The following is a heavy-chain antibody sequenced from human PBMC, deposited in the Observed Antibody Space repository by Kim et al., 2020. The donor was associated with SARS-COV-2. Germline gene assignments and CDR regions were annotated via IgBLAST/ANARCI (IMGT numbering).Heavy chain of an antibody. D-gene: IGHD3-16*01. CDR2: ISHSSHT. V-gene: IGHV4-38-2*01. CDR3: ARQLAGITCYFVV. J-gene: IGHJ3*01. CDR1: GSSIGIGYY. Sequence: SETLSLNCSVSGSSIGIGYYWAWIRQPPGGGLEWIGSISHSSHTYYNSSLQSRVTMSVDRSKNLFSLMLTSVTAADPAMYFCARQLAGITCYFVVWGRG.